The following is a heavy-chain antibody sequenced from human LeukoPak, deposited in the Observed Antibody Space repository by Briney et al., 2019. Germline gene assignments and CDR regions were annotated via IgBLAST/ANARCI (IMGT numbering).Heavy chain of an antibody. CDR1: GGSLSGYY. CDR3: ARVLRFGELMDY. D-gene: IGHD3-10*01. J-gene: IGHJ4*02. V-gene: IGHV4-34*01. CDR2: INHSGST. Sequence: SETLSLTCAVYGGSLSGYYWSWIRQPPGKGLEWIGEINHSGSTNYNPSLKSRVTISVDTSKNQFSLKLSSVTAADTAVYYCARVLRFGELMDYWGQGTLVTVSS.